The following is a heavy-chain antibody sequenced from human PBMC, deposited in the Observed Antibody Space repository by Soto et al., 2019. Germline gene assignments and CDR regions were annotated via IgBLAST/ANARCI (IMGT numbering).Heavy chain of an antibody. Sequence: AASVKVSCKASGGTFSSYAISWVRQAPGQGLEWMGGIIPIFGTANYAQKFQGRVTITADESTSTAYMELSSLRSEDTAVYYCARVSRPDSSGPNGWFDPWGQGTLVTVSS. CDR2: IIPIFGTA. CDR3: ARVSRPDSSGPNGWFDP. D-gene: IGHD3-22*01. V-gene: IGHV1-69*13. J-gene: IGHJ5*02. CDR1: GGTFSSYA.